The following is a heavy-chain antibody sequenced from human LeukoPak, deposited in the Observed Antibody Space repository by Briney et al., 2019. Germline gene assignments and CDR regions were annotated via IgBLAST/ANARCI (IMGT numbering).Heavy chain of an antibody. CDR1: GYTFTSYG. J-gene: IGHJ4*02. V-gene: IGHV1-18*01. CDR3: AREQSGYYGSGSFFDY. Sequence: ASVKVSCKASGYTFTSYGISWVRQAPGQGLEWMGWISAYNGNTNYAQKLQGRVTMTTDTSTSTAYMELRSLRSDDTAVYYCAREQSGYYGSGSFFDYWGQGTLVTVSS. CDR2: ISAYNGNT. D-gene: IGHD3-10*01.